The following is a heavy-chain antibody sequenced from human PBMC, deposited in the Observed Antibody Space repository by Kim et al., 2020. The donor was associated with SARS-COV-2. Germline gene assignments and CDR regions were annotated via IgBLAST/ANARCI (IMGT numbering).Heavy chain of an antibody. Sequence: SETLSLTCSVSGASIDSLFWGWVRQTPEKGLEWIASIYYTGTPHYNPSLMSRVAISLDKSRNRFSLRLTSVTAADTATYFCARNLDASDPFYTLAYWGQGISVTVSS. J-gene: IGHJ6*02. CDR2: IYYTGTP. D-gene: IGHD3-16*01. CDR3: ARNLDASDPFYTLAY. CDR1: GASIDSLF. V-gene: IGHV4-59*08.